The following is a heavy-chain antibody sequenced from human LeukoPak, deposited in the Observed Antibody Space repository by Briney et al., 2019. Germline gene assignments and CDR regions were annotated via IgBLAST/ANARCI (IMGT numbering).Heavy chain of an antibody. D-gene: IGHD3-10*01. Sequence: GGSLRLSCAASGFTFSTYEMNWVRQAPGKGLEWVSYISISGNNKYYADSVKGRFTISRDNAKNSLYVQLTSLRAEDTAVYYCARGRRDDAFDIWGQGTMVTVSS. V-gene: IGHV3-48*03. CDR1: GFTFSTYE. CDR3: ARGRRDDAFDI. CDR2: ISISGNNK. J-gene: IGHJ3*02.